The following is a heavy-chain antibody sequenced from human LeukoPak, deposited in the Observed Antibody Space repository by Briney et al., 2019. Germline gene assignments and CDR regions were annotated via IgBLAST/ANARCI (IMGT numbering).Heavy chain of an antibody. CDR3: ARGATMVRGVRYFDY. CDR2: IIPILGTA. CDR1: GGTFSSYA. V-gene: IGHV1-69*13. D-gene: IGHD3-10*01. Sequence: ASVKVSCKASGGTFSSYAISWVRQAPGQGLEWMGGIIPILGTANYAQKFQGRVTITADESTSTAYMELSSLRSEDTAVYYCARGATMVRGVRYFDYWGQGTLVTVSS. J-gene: IGHJ4*02.